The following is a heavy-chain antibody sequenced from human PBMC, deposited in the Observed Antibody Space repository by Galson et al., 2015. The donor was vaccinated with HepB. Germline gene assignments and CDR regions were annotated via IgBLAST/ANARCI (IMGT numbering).Heavy chain of an antibody. CDR3: AKVAGYNYGDYFDS. J-gene: IGHJ4*02. Sequence: SLRLSCAGSGFPFDSYPLRWVRQAPGKGLEWISTISYTGTTYYADSVKGRFTVSRDDSRRMLYLQMDSLRVEDTATYFCAKVAGYNYGDYFDSWGQGTLVAVSS. V-gene: IGHV3-23*01. CDR2: ISYTGTT. D-gene: IGHD5-24*01. CDR1: GFPFDSYP.